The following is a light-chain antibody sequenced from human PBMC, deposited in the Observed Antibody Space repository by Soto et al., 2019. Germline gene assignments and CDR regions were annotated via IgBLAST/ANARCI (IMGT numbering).Light chain of an antibody. CDR1: SSNIGAGYD. Sequence: QLVLTQPPSVSGAPGQRVTISCTGSSSNIGAGYDVHWYQQLPGAAPKVLIYGNSNRPSGVPDRFSGSKSDTSASLAITGLQAEDEADYYSQSFDSNLSVYVFGTGTKLTVL. J-gene: IGLJ1*01. V-gene: IGLV1-40*01. CDR3: QSFDSNLSVYV. CDR2: GNS.